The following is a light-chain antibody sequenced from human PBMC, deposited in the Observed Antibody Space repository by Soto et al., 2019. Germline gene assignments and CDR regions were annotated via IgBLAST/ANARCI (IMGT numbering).Light chain of an antibody. V-gene: IGKV3-15*01. CDR1: QSGRIN. Sequence: EIVMTQSPATLSVSPGERSTLSCGASQSGRINVAWYLQRPGQAPRLVIYAASTRATGIPDRFSGSVSGPEFTLTLSSLQSEAFAVYYCQQYNEWPPFTFGQGTRLEIK. J-gene: IGKJ5*01. CDR2: AAS. CDR3: QQYNEWPPFT.